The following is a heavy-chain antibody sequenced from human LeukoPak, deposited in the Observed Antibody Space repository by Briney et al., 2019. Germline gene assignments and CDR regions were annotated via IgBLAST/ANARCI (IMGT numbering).Heavy chain of an antibody. CDR2: INSDGSST. CDR1: GFTFSSYW. CDR3: ARDSIPYYDFWSGYAPRYYYYYYMDV. V-gene: IGHV3-74*01. D-gene: IGHD3-3*01. Sequence: GGSLRLSCAASGFTFSSYWMHWVRQAPGKGLVWVSRINSDGSSTSYADSVKGRFTISRDNAKNTLYLQMNSLRAEDTAVSYCARDSIPYYDFWSGYAPRYYYYYYMDVWGKGTTVTVSS. J-gene: IGHJ6*03.